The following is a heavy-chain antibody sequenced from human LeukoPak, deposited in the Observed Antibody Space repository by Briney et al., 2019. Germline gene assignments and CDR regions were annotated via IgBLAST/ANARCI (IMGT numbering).Heavy chain of an antibody. CDR1: GFTFSSYA. CDR2: ITSNGGST. CDR3: AKRSSESYYYDY. V-gene: IGHV3-64*01. D-gene: IGHD3-10*01. Sequence: GGSLRLSCAASGFTFSSYAFHWVRQAPGKGLEYVSSITSNGGSTYYANSVKGRFTISRDNAKNTLYLQMDSLRAEDMAVYYCAKRSSESYYYDYWGQGTLVTVSS. J-gene: IGHJ4*02.